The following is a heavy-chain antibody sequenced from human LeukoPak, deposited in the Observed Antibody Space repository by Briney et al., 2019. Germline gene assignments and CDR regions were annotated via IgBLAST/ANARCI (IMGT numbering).Heavy chain of an antibody. CDR1: GFTFSSYG. CDR2: ISYGGSNK. J-gene: IGHJ4*02. D-gene: IGHD3-3*01. Sequence: GGSLRLSCAASGFTFSSYGMHWVRQAPGKGLEWVAVISYGGSNKYYADSVKGRFTISRDNSKNTLYLQMNSLRAEDTAVYYCAKDSAYYDFWSGYYPKPTIDYWGQGTLVTVSS. V-gene: IGHV3-30*18. CDR3: AKDSAYYDFWSGYYPKPTIDY.